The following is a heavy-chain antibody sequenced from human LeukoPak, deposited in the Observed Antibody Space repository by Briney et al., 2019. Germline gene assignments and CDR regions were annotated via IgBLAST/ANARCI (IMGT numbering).Heavy chain of an antibody. V-gene: IGHV4-31*03. J-gene: IGHJ4*02. Sequence: SETLSLTCTVSGGSTSSGGYYWSWLRQHPGKGLEWIGYIYYSGSTYYNPPLKSRVTISVDTSKNQFSLKLSSVTAADTAVYYCAREPGRYYGSGSPGTFDYWGQGTLVTVSS. CDR1: GGSTSSGGYY. D-gene: IGHD3-10*01. CDR3: AREPGRYYGSGSPGTFDY. CDR2: IYYSGST.